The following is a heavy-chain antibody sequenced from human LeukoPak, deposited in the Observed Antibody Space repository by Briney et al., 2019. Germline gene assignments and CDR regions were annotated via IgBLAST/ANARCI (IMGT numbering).Heavy chain of an antibody. CDR2: IYTSGST. CDR1: GGSISSYY. Sequence: SSETLSLTCTVSGGSISSYYWSWIRQPAGKGLEWIGRIYTSGSTNYNPSLKSRVTMSVDTSKNQFSLKLSSVTAADTAVYYCARDSPRLQGDWFDPWGQGTLVTVSS. J-gene: IGHJ5*02. V-gene: IGHV4-4*07. CDR3: ARDSPRLQGDWFDP. D-gene: IGHD5-12*01.